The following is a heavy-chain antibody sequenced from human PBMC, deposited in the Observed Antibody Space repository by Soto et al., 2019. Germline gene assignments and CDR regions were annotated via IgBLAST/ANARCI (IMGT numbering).Heavy chain of an antibody. CDR2: VIPIFGTP. Sequence: QVQLVQSGAEVKKPGSSVKVSCKAPGGTFSTYAISWVRQAPGQGLEWMGGVIPIFGTPKYAQKFQGRVTITADKTTSTGYMELRSLRSEDTAVYYCARSQGGSSSLDIYYYYYYGMDGWGQGTTVTVTS. D-gene: IGHD2-15*01. CDR3: ARSQGGSSSLDIYYYYYYGMDG. V-gene: IGHV1-69*06. J-gene: IGHJ6*02. CDR1: GGTFSTYA.